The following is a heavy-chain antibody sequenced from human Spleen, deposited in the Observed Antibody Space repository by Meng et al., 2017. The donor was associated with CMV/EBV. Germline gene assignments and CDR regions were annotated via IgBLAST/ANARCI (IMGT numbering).Heavy chain of an antibody. CDR3: ASEYDSSGYIA. D-gene: IGHD3-22*01. Sequence: SVKVSCKASGGTFSSYAISWVRQAPGQGLEWMGGIIPILGIANYAQKFQGRVTITADKSTSTAYMELSSLRSEDTAVYYCASEYDSSGYIAWGQGTMVTVSS. V-gene: IGHV1-69*10. CDR2: IIPILGIA. CDR1: GGTFSSYA. J-gene: IGHJ3*01.